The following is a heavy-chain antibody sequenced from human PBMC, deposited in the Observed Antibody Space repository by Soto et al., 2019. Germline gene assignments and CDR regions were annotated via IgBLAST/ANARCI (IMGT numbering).Heavy chain of an antibody. Sequence: GASVKVSCKASGYTFTTYYMHWVRQAPGQRLEWMGIINPSGASTSYAQKFQGRVTMTRDTSTSTVYMELSSLRSDDTAVYYCARGVWSGSYVGADAFDMWGQGTMVTV. J-gene: IGHJ3*02. CDR3: ARGVWSGSYVGADAFDM. D-gene: IGHD3-3*01. CDR1: GYTFTTYY. V-gene: IGHV1-46*01. CDR2: INPSGAST.